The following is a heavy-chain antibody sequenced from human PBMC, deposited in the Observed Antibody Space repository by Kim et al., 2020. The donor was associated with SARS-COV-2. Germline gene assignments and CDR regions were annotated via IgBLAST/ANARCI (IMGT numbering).Heavy chain of an antibody. D-gene: IGHD6-6*01. CDR2: MNPNSGNT. V-gene: IGHV1-8*01. CDR1: GYTFTTYH. J-gene: IGHJ4*02. CDR3: TRRSVARDD. Sequence: ASVKVSCKSSGYTFTTYHINWVRQAPGQGLEWMGWMNPNSGNTGYAQKFQDRVTMTRDTSINTAYMELSSLKSEDTAVYYCTRRSVARDDWGQGTLVTVSS.